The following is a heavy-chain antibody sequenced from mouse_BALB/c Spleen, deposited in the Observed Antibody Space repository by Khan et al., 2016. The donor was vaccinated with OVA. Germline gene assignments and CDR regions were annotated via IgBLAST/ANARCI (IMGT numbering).Heavy chain of an antibody. CDR2: INTETGEP. V-gene: IGHV9-2-1*01. CDR3: AKRHAMDY. J-gene: IGHJ4*01. CDR1: GYTFTDYS. Sequence: QIQLVQSGPELKKPGETVKISCKASGYTFTDYSMHWVKQAPGKGLKWMGWINTETGEPTYADDFKGRFAFSLKTSASTAYLLINNLKNEDTATYFCAKRHAMDYWGQGTSVTVSS.